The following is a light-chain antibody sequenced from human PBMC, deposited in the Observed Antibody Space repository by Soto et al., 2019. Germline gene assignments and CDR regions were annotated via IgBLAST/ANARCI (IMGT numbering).Light chain of an antibody. J-gene: IGLJ1*01. CDR1: SSNIGNDY. V-gene: IGLV1-51*01. Sequence: QSVLTQPPSVSAAPGQTVTISCSGSSSNIGNDYVSWYQQFPGTAPKLLVYDNNKRPSGIPDRFSASRSGTSATLGITGLQTGDEVDYYCGAWDRSLSAYVFGTATKLTVL. CDR2: DNN. CDR3: GAWDRSLSAYV.